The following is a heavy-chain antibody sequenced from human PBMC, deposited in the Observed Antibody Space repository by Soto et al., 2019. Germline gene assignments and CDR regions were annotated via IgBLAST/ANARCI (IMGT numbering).Heavy chain of an antibody. J-gene: IGHJ4*02. V-gene: IGHV1-3*01. D-gene: IGHD2-21*02. CDR2: INAGNGNT. CDR1: GYTFTSYA. CDR3: ARDRHIVVVTAPGY. Sequence: QVQLVQSGAEVKKPGASVKVSCKASGYTFTSYAMHSVRQAPGQRLEWMGWINAGNGNTKYSQKFQGRVTITRDTSASTAYMELSSLRSEDTAVYYCARDRHIVVVTAPGYWGQGTLVTVSS.